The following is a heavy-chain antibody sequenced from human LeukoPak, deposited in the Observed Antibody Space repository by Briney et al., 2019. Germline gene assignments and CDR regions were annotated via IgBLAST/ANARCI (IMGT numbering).Heavy chain of an antibody. Sequence: ASVKVSCKASGYTFTSYGISWVRQAPGQGLEWMGWISAYNGNTNYAQKFQGRVTITRDTSASTAYMELSSLRSEDTAVYYCARDWVPRSSVVAATGYWGQGTLVTVSS. D-gene: IGHD2-15*01. CDR2: ISAYNGNT. CDR3: ARDWVPRSSVVAATGY. CDR1: GYTFTSYG. V-gene: IGHV1-18*01. J-gene: IGHJ4*02.